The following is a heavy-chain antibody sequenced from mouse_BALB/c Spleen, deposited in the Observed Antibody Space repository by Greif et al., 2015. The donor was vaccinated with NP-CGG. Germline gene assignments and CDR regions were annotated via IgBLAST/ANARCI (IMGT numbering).Heavy chain of an antibody. CDR1: GFNIKDTY. CDR2: IDPANGNT. CDR3: ARRYDGGFDY. J-gene: IGHJ2*01. Sequence: DVKLVESGAELVKPGASVKLSCTASGFNIKDTYMHWVKQRPEQGLEWIGRIDPANGNTKYDPKFQGKATITADTSSNTAYLQLSSLTSEDTAVYYCARRYDGGFDYWGQGTTLTVSS. D-gene: IGHD2-14*01. V-gene: IGHV14-3*02.